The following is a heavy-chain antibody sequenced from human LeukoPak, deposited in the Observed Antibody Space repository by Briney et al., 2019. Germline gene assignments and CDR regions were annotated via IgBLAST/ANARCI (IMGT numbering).Heavy chain of an antibody. J-gene: IGHJ6*03. Sequence: GGSLRLSCAASGFIVSSNYMSWVREAPGKGLEWVSVIYSDGSTYYADSVKGRFTISRDNSKNTLYLQMVSLRAEDMAVYYCARVRLRLGAYMDVWGKGTTVTVSS. D-gene: IGHD4/OR15-4a*01. CDR3: ARVRLRLGAYMDV. V-gene: IGHV3-53*05. CDR1: GFIVSSNY. CDR2: IYSDGST.